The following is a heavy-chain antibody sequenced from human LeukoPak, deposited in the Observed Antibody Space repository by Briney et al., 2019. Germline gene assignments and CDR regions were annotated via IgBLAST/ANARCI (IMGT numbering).Heavy chain of an antibody. V-gene: IGHV3-53*01. CDR3: ARRGGCSGHDFGGGIEGYFDY. CDR2: IDSADNT. D-gene: IGHD5-12*01. Sequence: GGSLRLSCAASGFTVSSHYMNWVRQAPGKGLEWVSVIDSADNTYYADSVKGRLTISRDNYNNTVFLQMKSVRAEEPAVYSCARRGGCSGHDFGGGIEGYFDYWGQGTVVTVSS. CDR1: GFTVSSHY. J-gene: IGHJ4*02.